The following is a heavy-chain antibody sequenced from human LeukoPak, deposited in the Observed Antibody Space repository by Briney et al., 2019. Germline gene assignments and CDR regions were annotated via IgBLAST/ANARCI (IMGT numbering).Heavy chain of an antibody. D-gene: IGHD3-22*01. V-gene: IGHV3-49*04. Sequence: GGSLRLSCTGFGFTFRDYAVSWVRQAPGKGLECIGFIRSKVYGGTTEYAASVKGRFTISRDDSKSIAYLQMISLKTEDTAVYYCTRDPYYFDSSGYYHHAFDIWGQGTMVAVSS. CDR1: GFTFRDYA. CDR3: TRDPYYFDSSGYYHHAFDI. J-gene: IGHJ3*02. CDR2: IRSKVYGGTT.